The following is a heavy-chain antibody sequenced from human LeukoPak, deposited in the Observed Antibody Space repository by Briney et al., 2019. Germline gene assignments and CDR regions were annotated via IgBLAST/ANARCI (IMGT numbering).Heavy chain of an antibody. V-gene: IGHV1-2*02. Sequence: ASVKVSCKATGSTFTVHYMHWLRQAPGQGLEWMGWINPNSGGTNYAQKFQGRVTMTRDTSISTAYMELSRLRSDDTAVYYCATFRIAARLFDYWGQGTLVTVSS. J-gene: IGHJ4*02. D-gene: IGHD6-6*01. CDR2: INPNSGGT. CDR3: ATFRIAARLFDY. CDR1: GSTFTVHY.